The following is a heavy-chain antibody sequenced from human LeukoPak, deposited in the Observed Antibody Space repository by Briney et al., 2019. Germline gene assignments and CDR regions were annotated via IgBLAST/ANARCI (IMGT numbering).Heavy chain of an antibody. D-gene: IGHD1-1*01. Sequence: GGSLRLSCAAPGFSFSSNWMGWVRQAPGKGLEWVAHIKRDGSQKYYLDSVKGRFTISRDNAKNSLYLQMDSLRVEDTAVYYCARLGLEVGGPNWFDPWGQGTLVTVSS. CDR2: IKRDGSQK. J-gene: IGHJ5*02. CDR3: ARLGLEVGGPNWFDP. V-gene: IGHV3-7*01. CDR1: GFSFSSNW.